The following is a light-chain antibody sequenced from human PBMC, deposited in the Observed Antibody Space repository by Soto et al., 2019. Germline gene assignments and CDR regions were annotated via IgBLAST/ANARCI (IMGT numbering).Light chain of an antibody. V-gene: IGKV3-11*01. CDR2: DAS. CDR1: QSVSSN. CDR3: QQRSNWLALT. Sequence: ALTQSPGTLSLSPGERATLSCRASQSVSSNLAWYQQKPGQAPRLLIYDASNRATGIPARFSGSGSGTDFTLTISSLEPEDFAVYYCQQRSNWLALTFGGGTKVDIK. J-gene: IGKJ4*01.